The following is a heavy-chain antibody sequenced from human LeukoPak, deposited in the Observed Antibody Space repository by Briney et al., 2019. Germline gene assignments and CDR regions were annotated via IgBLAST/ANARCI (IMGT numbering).Heavy chain of an antibody. J-gene: IGHJ4*02. CDR2: ISIDGTEK. Sequence: GRPLRLSCAASGFIFRNYGMHWARQAPGKGLEWVAVISIDGTEKYYADSVKGRFTISRDNSKNTLYLQMNSLRGDDTAVYYCANPQSRGYDYLDYWGQGTLVTVSS. CDR3: ANPQSRGYDYLDY. D-gene: IGHD5-12*01. V-gene: IGHV3-30*18. CDR1: GFIFRNYG.